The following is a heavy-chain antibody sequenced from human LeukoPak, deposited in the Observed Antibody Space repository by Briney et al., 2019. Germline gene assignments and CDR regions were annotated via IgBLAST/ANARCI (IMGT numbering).Heavy chain of an antibody. D-gene: IGHD3-10*02. V-gene: IGHV3-74*01. CDR2: INSDGSSA. J-gene: IGHJ6*04. CDR3: AELGITMIGGV. CDR1: GFTFSTYW. Sequence: GGSLRLSCGASGFTFSTYWMHWVRQVPGKGLVWVSRINSDGSSAAYADSVKGRFTISRDNAKNTLYLQMNSLRAEDTAVYYCAELGITMIGGVWGKGTTVTISS.